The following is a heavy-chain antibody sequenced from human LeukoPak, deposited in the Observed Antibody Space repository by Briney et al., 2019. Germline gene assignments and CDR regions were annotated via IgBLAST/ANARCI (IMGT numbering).Heavy chain of an antibody. CDR2: IYHSGST. Sequence: SETLSLTCAVSGGSISSGGYSWSWIRQPPGKGLEWIGYIYHSGSTYYNPSLKSRVTISVDRSKNQFSLKLSSVTAADTAVYYCAREGYCSSTSCYAIRDWGQGTLVTVSS. CDR3: AREGYCSSTSCYAIRD. CDR1: GGSISSGGYS. D-gene: IGHD2-2*01. V-gene: IGHV4-30-2*01. J-gene: IGHJ4*02.